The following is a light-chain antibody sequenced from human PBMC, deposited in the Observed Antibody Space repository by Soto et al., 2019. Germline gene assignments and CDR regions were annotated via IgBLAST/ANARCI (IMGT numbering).Light chain of an antibody. Sequence: IQMTQSRSTLWASVGDRVTITCRASQTISSWLAWYQQKPGEAPKLLIYAASTLQSGAPSRFSGSGYGTEFTLTISSLQPDDFASYYCQKLPNFPLTFGQGTRLEI. V-gene: IGKV1-5*01. J-gene: IGKJ5*01. CDR2: AAS. CDR3: QKLPNFPLT. CDR1: QTISSW.